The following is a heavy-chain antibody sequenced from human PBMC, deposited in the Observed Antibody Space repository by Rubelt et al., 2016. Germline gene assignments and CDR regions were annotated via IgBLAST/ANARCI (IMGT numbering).Heavy chain of an antibody. D-gene: IGHD1-26*01. CDR1: GYTFTSYY. J-gene: IGHJ4*02. V-gene: IGHV1-46*01. Sequence: QVQLVQSGAEVKKPGASVKVSCKASGYTFTSYYMHWVRQAPGQGLEWMGIINPSGGSTSYEKRFQGEVTMTRDTSTSTVYMELSSLRSEDTAVYYCARDSGSPRGGGHDYWGQGTLVTVSS. CDR3: ARDSGSPRGGGHDY. CDR2: INPSGGST.